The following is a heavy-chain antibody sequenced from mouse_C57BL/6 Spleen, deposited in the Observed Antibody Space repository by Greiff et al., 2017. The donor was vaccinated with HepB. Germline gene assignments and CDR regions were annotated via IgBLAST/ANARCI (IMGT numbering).Heavy chain of an antibody. J-gene: IGHJ3*01. CDR2: IDPEDGDT. V-gene: IGHV14-1*01. Sequence: EVQLQQSGAELVRPGASVKLSCTASGFNIKDYYMHWVNQRPEQGLEWIGRIDPEDGDTEYAPKFQGKATMTADTSSNTAYLQLSSLTSEDTAVYYWTTGKYGSSSAWFAYWGQGTLVTVSA. D-gene: IGHD1-1*01. CDR3: TTGKYGSSSAWFAY. CDR1: GFNIKDYY.